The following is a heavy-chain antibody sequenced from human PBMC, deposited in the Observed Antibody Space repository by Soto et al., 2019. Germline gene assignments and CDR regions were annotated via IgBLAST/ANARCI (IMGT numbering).Heavy chain of an antibody. CDR2: IFYSGKT. CDR1: GASISGYS. Sequence: SETLSLTCTVSGASISGYSWNWIRQPPWKGLEWIGNIFYSGKTNYNPSLKSRVTMSVDSSKNQLSLRLTSMTAADTAFYYCARDSTTYGMDVWGQGTTVTVSS. CDR3: ARDSTTYGMDV. V-gene: IGHV4-59*01. J-gene: IGHJ6*02. D-gene: IGHD1-26*01.